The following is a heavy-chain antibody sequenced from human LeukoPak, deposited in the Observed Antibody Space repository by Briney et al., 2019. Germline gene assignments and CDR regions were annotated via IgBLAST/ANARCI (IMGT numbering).Heavy chain of an antibody. Sequence: GGSLRLSCAASGFTFSSYGMHWVRQAPGKGLEWVAVIWYDGSNKYYADSVKGRFTISGDNSKNTLYLQMNSLRAEDTAVYYCARDVFDGSGNNWFDPWGQGTLVTVSS. CDR2: IWYDGSNK. CDR1: GFTFSSYG. V-gene: IGHV3-33*01. D-gene: IGHD3-10*01. J-gene: IGHJ5*02. CDR3: ARDVFDGSGNNWFDP.